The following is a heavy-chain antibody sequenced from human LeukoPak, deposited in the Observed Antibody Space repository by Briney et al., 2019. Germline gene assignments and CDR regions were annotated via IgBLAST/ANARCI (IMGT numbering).Heavy chain of an antibody. D-gene: IGHD3-10*01. CDR1: GFTFSSYG. J-gene: IGHJ4*02. Sequence: GRSLRLSCAASGFTFSSYGMHWVRQAPGKGLVWVSRINSDGRSTSYADSVKGRFTISRDNAKNTLYLQMNSLRAEDTAVYYCAGGSGSIDYWGQGTLVTVSS. V-gene: IGHV3-74*01. CDR2: INSDGRST. CDR3: AGGSGSIDY.